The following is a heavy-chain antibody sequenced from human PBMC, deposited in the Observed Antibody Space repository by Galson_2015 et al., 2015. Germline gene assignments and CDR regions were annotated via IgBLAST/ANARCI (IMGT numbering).Heavy chain of an antibody. V-gene: IGHV3-9*01. J-gene: IGHJ4*02. Sequence: SLRLSCAASGFTFDDYAMHWVRQAPGKGLEWVSGISWNSGSIGYADSVKGRFTISRDNAKNSLYLQMNSLRAEDTALYYCAKEGGSTLTSSSLVYWGQGTLVTVSS. CDR3: AKEGGSTLTSSSLVY. CDR2: ISWNSGSI. D-gene: IGHD6-13*01. CDR1: GFTFDDYA.